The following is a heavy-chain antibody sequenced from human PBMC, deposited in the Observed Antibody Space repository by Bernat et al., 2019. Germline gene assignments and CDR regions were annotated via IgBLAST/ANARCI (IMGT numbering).Heavy chain of an antibody. CDR2: IYYSGNT. Sequence: QLQLQESGPGLVKPSETLSLTCTVSGGSISSSSYYWGWIRQPPGKGLEWIGSIYYSGNTYYNPSLKSRVTISVDTSKNQFSLKLSSVTAADTAVYYCARQDGDGYNLGAFDYWGQGTLVTVSS. D-gene: IGHD5-24*01. CDR3: ARQDGDGYNLGAFDY. CDR1: GGSISSSSYY. J-gene: IGHJ4*02. V-gene: IGHV4-39*01.